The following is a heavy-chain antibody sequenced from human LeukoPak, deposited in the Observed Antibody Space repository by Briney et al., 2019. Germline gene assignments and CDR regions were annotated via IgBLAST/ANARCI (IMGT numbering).Heavy chain of an antibody. J-gene: IGHJ6*03. V-gene: IGHV1-69*13. Sequence: SVKVSCKASGGTFSSYAISWVRQAPGQGLEWMGGIIPIFGTANYARKFQGRVTITADESTSTAYMELSSLRSEDTAVYYCATGTGYCSSTSCYYYYYYMDVWGKGTTVTVSS. D-gene: IGHD2-2*01. CDR3: ATGTGYCSSTSCYYYYYYMDV. CDR1: GGTFSSYA. CDR2: IIPIFGTA.